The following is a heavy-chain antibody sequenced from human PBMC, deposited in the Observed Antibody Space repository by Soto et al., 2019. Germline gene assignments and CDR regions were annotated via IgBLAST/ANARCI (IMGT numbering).Heavy chain of an antibody. CDR1: RFIFSSYS. D-gene: IGHD3-10*01. CDR3: ARDFRAKGGMDV. Sequence: EVQLVESGGGLVKPGGSLRLSCAASRFIFSSYSMTWVRQAPGKGLEWVSSISSSGSYIYYTDSLKGRFTISRDNAKNSLYLQMNSLRAEDTAVYYCARDFRAKGGMDVWGQGTTVTVSS. CDR2: ISSSGSYI. J-gene: IGHJ6*02. V-gene: IGHV3-21*01.